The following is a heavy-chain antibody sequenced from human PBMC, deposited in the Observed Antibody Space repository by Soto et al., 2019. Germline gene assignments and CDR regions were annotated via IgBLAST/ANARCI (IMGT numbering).Heavy chain of an antibody. V-gene: IGHV4-31*03. CDR1: GASISNGDYY. CDR3: ASIYDSSGYYYGNNWFDP. D-gene: IGHD3-22*01. J-gene: IGHJ5*02. CDR2: IYYSGST. Sequence: QVQLQESGPGLVKPSQTLSLTCTVSGASISNGDYYWSWIRQHPGKGLEWIGYIYYSGSTYYNPSLKGRVTISVDTSKNQFSLKLSSVTAADTAVYYCASIYDSSGYYYGNNWFDPWGQGTLVTVSS.